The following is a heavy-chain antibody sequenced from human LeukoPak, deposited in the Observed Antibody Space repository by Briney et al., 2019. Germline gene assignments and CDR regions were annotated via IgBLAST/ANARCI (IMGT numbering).Heavy chain of an antibody. V-gene: IGHV4-39*07. Sequence: SETLSLTCTVSGGSISSSSYYWGWIRQPPGKGLEWIGSIYYSGSTYYNPSLKSRVTISVDTSKNQFSLKLSSVTAADTAVYYCARGYGDYLYYYYMDVWGKGTTVTISS. J-gene: IGHJ6*03. CDR3: ARGYGDYLYYYYMDV. CDR1: GGSISSSSYY. D-gene: IGHD4-17*01. CDR2: IYYSGST.